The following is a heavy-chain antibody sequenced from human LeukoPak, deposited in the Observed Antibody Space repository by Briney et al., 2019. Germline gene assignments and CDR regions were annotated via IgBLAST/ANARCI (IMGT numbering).Heavy chain of an antibody. CDR1: GFTFSSYW. CDR2: IKEDGTEK. D-gene: IGHD3-10*01. J-gene: IGHJ4*02. Sequence: GGSLRLSCAASGFTFSSYWMSWIRQAPGKGLEWVANIKEDGTEKYYVDSVKGRFTISRDNAKISLYLQMNSLRAEDTAVYYCARLLAYGSGAEAFDYWGQGTLVTVSS. CDR3: ARLLAYGSGAEAFDY. V-gene: IGHV3-7*01.